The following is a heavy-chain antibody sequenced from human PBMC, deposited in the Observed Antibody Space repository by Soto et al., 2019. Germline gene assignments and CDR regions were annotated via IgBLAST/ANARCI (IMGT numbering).Heavy chain of an antibody. V-gene: IGHV3-30*03. Sequence: GGSLRLSCAASGSSFSSLGMHWVRQAPGKGLEWVAVTSYNGNNHYYTDSVKGRFTISRDNSKNTLFLEMNNLRVEDTAVYYCASNVEYSSSSRENYFHHWGRGTLVTVSS. CDR1: GSSFSSLG. J-gene: IGHJ1*01. CDR2: TSYNGNNH. CDR3: ASNVEYSSSSRENYFHH. D-gene: IGHD6-6*01.